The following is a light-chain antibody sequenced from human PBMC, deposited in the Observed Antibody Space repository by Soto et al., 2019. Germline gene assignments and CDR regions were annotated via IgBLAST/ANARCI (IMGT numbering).Light chain of an antibody. V-gene: IGLV1-44*01. CDR3: AAWGDRLNTWV. CDR1: SSNIGSNA. CDR2: SDH. Sequence: QSVLTQPPSASGTPGQRVTISCSGSSSNIGSNAVTWYQHFPGTAPKVLIYSDHQRPSGVPDRFSGSKSGTSASLAISGLRAEDEADYFCAAWGDRLNTWVFGGG. J-gene: IGLJ3*02.